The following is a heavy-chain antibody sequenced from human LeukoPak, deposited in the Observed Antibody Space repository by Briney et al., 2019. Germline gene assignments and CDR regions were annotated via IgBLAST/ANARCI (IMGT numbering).Heavy chain of an antibody. Sequence: ASVKVSCKASGYPFSNYDINWVRQAPGQGLEWMGWMNPKSGNTGYGQKFQGRVTMTRDTSITTAYMELRGLQSDDTAVYYCTKASVAFGTKYFDPWGQGTLVIVSS. D-gene: IGHD3-10*01. V-gene: IGHV1-8*01. CDR3: TKASVAFGTKYFDP. J-gene: IGHJ5*02. CDR2: MNPKSGNT. CDR1: GYPFSNYD.